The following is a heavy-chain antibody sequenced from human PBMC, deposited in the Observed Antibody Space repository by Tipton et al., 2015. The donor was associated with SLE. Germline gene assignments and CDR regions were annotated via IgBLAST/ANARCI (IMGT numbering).Heavy chain of an antibody. CDR3: ARHFSVGFDY. J-gene: IGHJ4*02. D-gene: IGHD3-3*02. CDR2: IYNTGST. Sequence: TLSLTCTVSGGSISSDGYYWSWIRQPAGKRLEWVGHIYNTGSTNYNPSLKSRVTISTDTSKNQFSLKLRSVTAAGTAIYYCARHFSVGFDYWGQGTLVTVSS. CDR1: GGSISSDGYY. V-gene: IGHV4-61*09.